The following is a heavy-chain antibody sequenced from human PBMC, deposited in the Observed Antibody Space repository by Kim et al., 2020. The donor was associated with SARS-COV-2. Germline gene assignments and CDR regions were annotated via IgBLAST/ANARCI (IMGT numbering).Heavy chain of an antibody. J-gene: IGHJ4*02. CDR2: IIPIFGTL. Sequence: SGKVSCRASGGTFSRYTISWVRQAPGQGLEWMGGIIPIFGTLTYAHKFQGRVTITADESTNTADMELSSLRSEDTAVYYCTTERHYYGSETYHFDYWGQ. CDR3: TTERHYYGSETYHFDY. D-gene: IGHD3-10*01. CDR1: GGTFSRYT. V-gene: IGHV1-69*13.